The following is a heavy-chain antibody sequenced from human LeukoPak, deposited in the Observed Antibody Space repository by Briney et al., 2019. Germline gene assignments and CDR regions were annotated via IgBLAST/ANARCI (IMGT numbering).Heavy chain of an antibody. J-gene: IGHJ5*02. Sequence: SQSLSLTCTVSGASISGGGYYWSWISHHPGKCLEWVGYIYYSGSTYYNTSLKSRLTISVDTSKNQFSLKLSSVTAADTAVYYCARALGSSGYGWFDPWGQGTLVTVSS. V-gene: IGHV4-31*03. CDR1: GASISGGGYY. CDR2: IYYSGST. D-gene: IGHD3-22*01. CDR3: ARALGSSGYGWFDP.